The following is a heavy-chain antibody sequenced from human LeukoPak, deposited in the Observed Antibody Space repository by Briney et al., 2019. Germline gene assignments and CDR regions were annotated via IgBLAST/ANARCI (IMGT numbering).Heavy chain of an antibody. Sequence: PSETLSLTCSVSGGSIAVNHYYWGWIRQPPGKGLEWIGSGLYTGNTYSNPSLRSRVTISVDTSKNEFSLKMNSVTTADTAVYYCAREHRSSKYFDSWGQGALMIVSS. CDR1: GGSIAVNHYY. CDR3: AREHRSSKYFDS. D-gene: IGHD6-6*01. J-gene: IGHJ4*02. CDR2: GLYTGNT. V-gene: IGHV4-39*02.